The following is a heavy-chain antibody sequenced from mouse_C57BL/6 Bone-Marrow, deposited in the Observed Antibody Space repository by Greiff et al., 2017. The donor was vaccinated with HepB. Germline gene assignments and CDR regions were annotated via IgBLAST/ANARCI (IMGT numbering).Heavy chain of an antibody. CDR2: IYPGSGNT. CDR1: GYTFTDYY. V-gene: IGHV1-76*01. CDR3: ARDYGKGYAMDY. J-gene: IGHJ4*01. Sequence: VQLQQSGAELVRPGASVKLSCKASGYTFTDYYINWVKQRPGQGLEWIARIYPGSGNTYYNEKFKGKATLTAEKSSSTAYMQLSSLTSEDSAVYFCARDYGKGYAMDYWGQGTSVTVSS. D-gene: IGHD1-1*01.